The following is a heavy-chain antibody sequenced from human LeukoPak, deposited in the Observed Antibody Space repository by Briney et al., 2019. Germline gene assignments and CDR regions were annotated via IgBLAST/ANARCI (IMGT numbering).Heavy chain of an antibody. CDR3: ARDFGAWDSSGYYY. D-gene: IGHD3-22*01. CDR2: ISYDGSNK. Sequence: GGSLRLSCAASGFTFSSYAMSWVRQAPGKGLEWVAVISYDGSNKYYADSVKGRFTISRDNSKNTLYLQMNSLRAEDTAVYYCARDFGAWDSSGYYYWGQGTLVTVSS. J-gene: IGHJ4*02. V-gene: IGHV3-30*04. CDR1: GFTFSSYA.